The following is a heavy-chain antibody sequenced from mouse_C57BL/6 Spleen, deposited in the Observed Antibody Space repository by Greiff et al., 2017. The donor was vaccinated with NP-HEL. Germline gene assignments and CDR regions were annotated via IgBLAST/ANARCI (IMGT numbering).Heavy chain of an antibody. Sequence: EVKVEESGGGLVQPGGSMKLSCVASGFTFSNYWMNWVRQSPEKGLEWVAQIRLKSDNYATHYAESVKGRFTISRDDSKSSVYLQMNNLRAEDTGIYYCTVGIYYGNLAWFAYWGQGTLVTVSA. CDR3: TVGIYYGNLAWFAY. D-gene: IGHD2-1*01. CDR1: GFTFSNYW. V-gene: IGHV6-3*01. J-gene: IGHJ3*01. CDR2: IRLKSDNYAT.